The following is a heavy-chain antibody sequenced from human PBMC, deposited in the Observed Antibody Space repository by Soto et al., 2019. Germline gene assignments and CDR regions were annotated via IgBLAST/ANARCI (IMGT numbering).Heavy chain of an antibody. CDR3: AKDVGIAAAGTPDNYFDY. Sequence: SLRLSCAASGFTLSSYAMSWVRQAPGKGLEWVSAISGSGGSTYYADSVKGRFTISRDNSKNTLYLQMNSLRAEDTAVYYCAKDVGIAAAGTPDNYFDYWGQGTLVTVSS. CDR2: ISGSGGST. CDR1: GFTLSSYA. V-gene: IGHV3-23*01. J-gene: IGHJ4*02. D-gene: IGHD6-13*01.